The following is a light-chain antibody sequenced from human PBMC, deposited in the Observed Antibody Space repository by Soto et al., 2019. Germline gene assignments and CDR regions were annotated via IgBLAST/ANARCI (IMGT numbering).Light chain of an antibody. J-gene: IGLJ1*01. V-gene: IGLV1-40*01. CDR1: SSNIGAGYD. CDR2: GGS. Sequence: QSVLTQPPSASGTPGQRVTISCSGSSSNIGAGYDVHWYQHQPGTAPKLLIYGGSSRPSGVPDRFSGSKSGTSASLAITGLQAEDEADYYCQSYDRSLSGTVFGTGTKVTV. CDR3: QSYDRSLSGTV.